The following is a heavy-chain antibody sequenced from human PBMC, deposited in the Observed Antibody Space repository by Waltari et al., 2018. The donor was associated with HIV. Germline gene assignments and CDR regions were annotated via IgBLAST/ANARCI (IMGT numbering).Heavy chain of an antibody. D-gene: IGHD3-22*01. Sequence: QVQLQESGPGLVKPSQNLSLTCTVSGGSISSGSYYWSWIRQPAGKGLEWIGRIYTSGSTNYNPSLKSRVTISVDTSKNQFSLKLSSVTAADTAVYYCARSEGWLFDYWGQGTLVTVSS. J-gene: IGHJ4*02. CDR2: IYTSGST. CDR3: ARSEGWLFDY. V-gene: IGHV4-61*02. CDR1: GGSISSGSYY.